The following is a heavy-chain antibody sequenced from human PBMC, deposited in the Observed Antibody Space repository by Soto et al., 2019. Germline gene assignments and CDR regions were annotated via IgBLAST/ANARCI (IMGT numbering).Heavy chain of an antibody. Sequence: SETLSLTCNVSGGPLTTYFWSWIRQPPGKGLEWIGYIYHSGRPYYNPSLKSRVTISVDRSKNQFSLKLSSVTAADTAVYYCARVPDYWGQGTLVTVSS. CDR1: GGPLTTYF. CDR2: IYHSGRP. V-gene: IGHV4-59*12. CDR3: ARVPDY. J-gene: IGHJ4*02.